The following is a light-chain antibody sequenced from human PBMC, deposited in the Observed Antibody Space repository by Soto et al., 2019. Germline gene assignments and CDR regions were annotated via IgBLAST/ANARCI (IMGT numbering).Light chain of an antibody. V-gene: IGKV3-20*01. CDR2: GAS. CDR1: QSVSSRF. J-gene: IGKJ1*01. Sequence: EIVLTQSPGTLSLSPGDRATLSCRASQSVSSRFLAWYQQKHGQPPSLLIYGASNRATGIPDRFSGSGSGTDFTLTISRLEPEDFAVYYCQQYGSSPMWTFGQGTKVDIK. CDR3: QQYGSSPMWT.